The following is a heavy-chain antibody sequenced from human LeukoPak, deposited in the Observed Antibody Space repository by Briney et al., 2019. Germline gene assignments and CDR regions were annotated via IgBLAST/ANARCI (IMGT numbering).Heavy chain of an antibody. CDR2: INHSGST. CDR3: ARLPLLPYSSGYYDY. D-gene: IGHD6-19*01. CDR1: GGSFSGYY. Sequence: SETLSLTCAVYGGSFSGYYWSWIRQPPGKGLEWIGEINHSGSTNYNPSLRSRVIISADTSKNQFSLTLNSVAAADTAVYYCARLPLLPYSSGYYDYWGQGTLVTVSS. J-gene: IGHJ4*02. V-gene: IGHV4-34*01.